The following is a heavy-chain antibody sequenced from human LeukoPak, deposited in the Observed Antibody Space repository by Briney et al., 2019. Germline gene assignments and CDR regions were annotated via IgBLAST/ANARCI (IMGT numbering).Heavy chain of an antibody. CDR3: AIIRFLEWPPSD. CDR2: INPSGGST. CDR1: GYTFTAYY. Sequence: ASVKVSCKASGYTFTAYYIYWVRQAPGQGLEWMGMINPSGGSTSYAQKFQGRVTMTRDTSTSTVYMELSSLRSEDTAVYYCAIIRFLEWPPSDWGQGTLVTVSS. J-gene: IGHJ4*02. D-gene: IGHD3-3*01. V-gene: IGHV1-46*01.